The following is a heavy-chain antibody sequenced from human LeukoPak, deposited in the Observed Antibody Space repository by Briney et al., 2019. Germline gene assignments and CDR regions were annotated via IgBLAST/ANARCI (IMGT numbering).Heavy chain of an antibody. CDR3: ARREDSPAVGIFDY. CDR1: GGSIRNSAYY. D-gene: IGHD2-21*01. J-gene: IGHJ4*01. CDR2: IYYSGNT. V-gene: IGHV4-39*01. Sequence: SETLSLTCSVSGGSIRNSAYYWGWIRQAPGKGLEWIGNIYYSGNTFYNPSLKSRVTITVDTSKNQFSLKLNSVTAADTAVYFCARREDSPAVGIFDYWGQGTLVTVSS.